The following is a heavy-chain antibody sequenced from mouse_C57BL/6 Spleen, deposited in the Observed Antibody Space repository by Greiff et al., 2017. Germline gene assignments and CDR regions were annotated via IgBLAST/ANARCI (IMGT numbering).Heavy chain of an antibody. V-gene: IGHV5-9-1*02. J-gene: IGHJ4*01. CDR3: TREITSYAMDY. D-gene: IGHD1-1*01. Sequence: DVMLVESGEGLVKPGGSLKLSCAASGFTFSSYAMSWVRQTPEKRLEWVAYISSGGDYIYYADTVKGRFTISRDNAKNTLYLQMSRLKSEDTAMYYCTREITSYAMDYWGQGTSVTVSS. CDR2: ISSGGDYI. CDR1: GFTFSSYA.